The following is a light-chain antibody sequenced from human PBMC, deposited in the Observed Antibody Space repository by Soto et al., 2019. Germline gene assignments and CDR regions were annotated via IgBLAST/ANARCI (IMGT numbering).Light chain of an antibody. CDR3: CSYSGSATWV. CDR2: EVT. J-gene: IGLJ3*02. V-gene: IGLV2-23*02. Sequence: QSALTQPASVSGSPGQWITISCTGTNSDVGNYHLVSWYQQHPGKAPKLMMYEVTKRPSGVSNRFSGSKSGNTASLTISGLQAEDEADYFCCSYSGSATWVFGVGTQLNVL. CDR1: NSDVGNYHL.